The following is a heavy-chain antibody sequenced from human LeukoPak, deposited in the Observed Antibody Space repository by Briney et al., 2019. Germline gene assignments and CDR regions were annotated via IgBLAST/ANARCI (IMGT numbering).Heavy chain of an antibody. D-gene: IGHD6-13*01. CDR2: IYYSGST. CDR1: GGSISSYY. Sequence: SETLSLTCTVSGGSISSYYWSWIRQPPGKGLEWIGYIYYSGSTNYSPSLKSRVTISVDTSKNQFSLKLSSVTAADTAVYYCASDGVSAAAGSFDLWGRGTLVTVSS. J-gene: IGHJ2*01. CDR3: ASDGVSAAAGSFDL. V-gene: IGHV4-59*01.